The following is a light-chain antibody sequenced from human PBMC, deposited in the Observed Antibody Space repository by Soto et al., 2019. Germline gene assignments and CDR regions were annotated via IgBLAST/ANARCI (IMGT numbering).Light chain of an antibody. J-gene: IGKJ1*01. CDR1: QSISSW. CDR3: QQYSSYLWT. Sequence: DIRMTESPSTLSASVGDRVTITCRARQSISSWLAWYQQKPGRAPKLLIYKASTLESGVPSRFSGSGSGAEFTLTISSLQPDDFAVYYCQQYSSYLWTFGQGTEV. V-gene: IGKV1-5*03. CDR2: KAS.